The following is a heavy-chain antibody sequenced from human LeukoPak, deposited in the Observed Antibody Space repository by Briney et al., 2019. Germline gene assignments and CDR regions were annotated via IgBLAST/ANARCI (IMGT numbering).Heavy chain of an antibody. CDR1: GGSISSYY. CDR2: IYYSGST. J-gene: IGHJ4*02. D-gene: IGHD3-16*01. V-gene: IGHV4-59*01. Sequence: SETLSLTCTVSGGSISSYYWSWIRQPPGKGLEWIAYIYYSGSTNYNPSLKSRVTMSVDTSKNQFSLKLSSVTAADTAVYYCARDATGALDYWGQGTLVTVSS. CDR3: ARDATGALDY.